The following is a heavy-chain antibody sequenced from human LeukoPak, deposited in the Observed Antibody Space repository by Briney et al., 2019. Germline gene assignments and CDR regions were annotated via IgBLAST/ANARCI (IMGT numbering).Heavy chain of an antibody. CDR1: GGSISSGGYS. CDR3: ARVLPTGYYYGSGSYSFWFDP. J-gene: IGHJ5*02. V-gene: IGHV4-30-2*01. D-gene: IGHD3-10*01. CDR2: IYHSGST. Sequence: SETLSLTCAVSGGSISSGGYSWSWIRQPPGKGLEWIGYIYHSGSTYYNPSLKSRVTISVDRSKNRFSLKLSSVTAADTAVYYCARVLPTGYYYGSGSYSFWFDPWGQGTLVTVSS.